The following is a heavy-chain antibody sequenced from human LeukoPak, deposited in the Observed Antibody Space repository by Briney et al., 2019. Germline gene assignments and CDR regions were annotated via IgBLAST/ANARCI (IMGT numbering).Heavy chain of an antibody. D-gene: IGHD3-22*01. CDR3: ARSDYYDSSGYYSY. Sequence: ASVKVSCKASGGTFSSYAISWVRQAPGQGLEWMGGIIPIFGTANYAQKFQGRVTITADESTSTAYMELSSLRSEDTAVYYCARSDYYDSSGYYSYWGQGTLVTVST. V-gene: IGHV1-69*13. CDR2: IIPIFGTA. J-gene: IGHJ4*02. CDR1: GGTFSSYA.